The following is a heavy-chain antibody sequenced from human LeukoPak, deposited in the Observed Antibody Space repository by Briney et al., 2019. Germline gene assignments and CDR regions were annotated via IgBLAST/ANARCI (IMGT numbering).Heavy chain of an antibody. Sequence: GGSLRLSCAASGFTFSSYGMHWVRQAPGKGLEWVAFIRYDGSNKYYADSVKGRFTISRENSKSTLPLQMNTLRAEATAIYYCATYRQVLLPFESWGQGTLVTVS. CDR1: GFTFSSYG. CDR3: ATYRQVLLPFES. J-gene: IGHJ4*02. D-gene: IGHD2-8*02. CDR2: IRYDGSNK. V-gene: IGHV3-30*02.